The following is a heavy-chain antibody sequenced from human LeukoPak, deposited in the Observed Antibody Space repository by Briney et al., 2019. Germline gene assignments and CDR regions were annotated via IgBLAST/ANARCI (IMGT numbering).Heavy chain of an antibody. Sequence: ASVKVSCKAFGYTFTNFGITWARQAPGQGLEWMGWISAYNGDTKYGQNFQGRVTMTTDTSTTTAYMDLRSLRSEDTAVYYCARVGWDFLYSGSYQDAFDIWGQGTMVTVSS. CDR1: GYTFTNFG. V-gene: IGHV1-18*01. D-gene: IGHD1-26*01. J-gene: IGHJ3*02. CDR2: ISAYNGDT. CDR3: ARVGWDFLYSGSYQDAFDI.